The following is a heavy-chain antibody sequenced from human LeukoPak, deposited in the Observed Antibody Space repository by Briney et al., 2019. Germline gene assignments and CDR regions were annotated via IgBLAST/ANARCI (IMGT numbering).Heavy chain of an antibody. D-gene: IGHD5-24*01. CDR1: GGSISSSSYY. Sequence: SETLSLTCTVSGGSISSSSYYWGWIRQPPGKGLEWIGTIYYTGTTYYNPSLKSRVTISVDTSRNQFSLKMRSVTAADTAVYFCARSEQRWQQFAQWGQGSLVTVSS. V-gene: IGHV4-39*01. CDR3: ARSEQRWQQFAQ. J-gene: IGHJ4*02. CDR2: IYYTGTT.